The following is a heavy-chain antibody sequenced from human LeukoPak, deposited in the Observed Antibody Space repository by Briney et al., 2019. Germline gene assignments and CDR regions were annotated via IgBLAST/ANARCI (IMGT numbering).Heavy chain of an antibody. CDR3: ARGVYCSGGSCYALLDY. CDR1: GGSISSSNW. Sequence: SETLSLTCAVSGGSISSSNWWSWVRQPPGKGLGWIGEIYHSGSTNYNPSLKSRVTISVDKSKNQFSLKLSPVTAADTAVYYCARGVYCSGGSCYALLDYWGQGTLVTVSS. V-gene: IGHV4-4*02. D-gene: IGHD2-15*01. J-gene: IGHJ4*02. CDR2: IYHSGST.